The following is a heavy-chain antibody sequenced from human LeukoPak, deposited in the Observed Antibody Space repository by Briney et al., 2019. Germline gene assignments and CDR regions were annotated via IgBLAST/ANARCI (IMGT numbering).Heavy chain of an antibody. CDR1: GFTFSSYS. CDR2: ISSSSSYI. D-gene: IGHD5-12*01. CDR3: ARGRAIGSGYDYRDYYYYMEV. J-gene: IGHJ6*03. V-gene: IGHV3-21*01. Sequence: KPGGSLRLYRAASGFTFSSYSMNGVRQAPGKGLEGVSSISSSSSYIYYADSVKGRFTISRDNAKNSLYLQMNSLRAEDTAVYYCARGRAIGSGYDYRDYYYYMEVWGKGTTVTVSS.